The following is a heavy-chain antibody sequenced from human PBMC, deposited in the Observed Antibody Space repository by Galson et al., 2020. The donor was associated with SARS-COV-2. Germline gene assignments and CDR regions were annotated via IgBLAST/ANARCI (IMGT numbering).Heavy chain of an antibody. D-gene: IGHD2-2*01. Sequence: GESLKISCAASGFTFSSYGMHWVCQAPGKGLEWVALISYDGSHAKYADSVKGRFTISRDNSKNTLYLQMNSLRPEDTGVFYCAKDQRDIVVVPTVDGAFDIWGQGTMVTVSS. CDR2: ISYDGSHA. CDR1: GFTFSSYG. J-gene: IGHJ3*02. V-gene: IGHV3-30*18. CDR3: AKDQRDIVVVPTVDGAFDI.